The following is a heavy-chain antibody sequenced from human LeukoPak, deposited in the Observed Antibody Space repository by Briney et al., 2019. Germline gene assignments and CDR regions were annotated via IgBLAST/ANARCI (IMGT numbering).Heavy chain of an antibody. CDR1: GLTFKDYW. V-gene: IGHV3-7*01. Sequence: GGSLRLSCAASGLTFKDYWMTWVRQAPGKGLEWVANIKHDGSEKYYVDSVKGRFTISRDNAKNSLYLQMNSLRAEDTAVYYCARIGKEGSYYRYWGQGTLVTVSS. J-gene: IGHJ4*02. D-gene: IGHD1-26*01. CDR2: IKHDGSEK. CDR3: ARIGKEGSYYRY.